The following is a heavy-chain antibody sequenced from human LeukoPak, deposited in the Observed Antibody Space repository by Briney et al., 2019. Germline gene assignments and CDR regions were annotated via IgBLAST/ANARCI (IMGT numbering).Heavy chain of an antibody. J-gene: IGHJ4*02. D-gene: IGHD4-17*01. V-gene: IGHV4-59*01. CDR2: IYYSGST. Sequence: SETLSLTCTVSGGSISSYYWSWIRQPPGKGLEWIGYIYYSGSTNYNPSLKSRVIISVDTSKNQFSLKLSSVSAADTAVYYCARGRDYGGYEFDYWGRGTLVTVSS. CDR3: ARGRDYGGYEFDY. CDR1: GGSISSYY.